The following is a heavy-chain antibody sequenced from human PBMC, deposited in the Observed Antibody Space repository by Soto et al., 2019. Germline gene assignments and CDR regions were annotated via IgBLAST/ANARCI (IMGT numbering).Heavy chain of an antibody. D-gene: IGHD7-27*01. CDR3: ARDLSWGSNWYYYMDV. V-gene: IGHV3-48*01. CDR1: GFILSDCA. Sequence: EVQLVESGGGLVQPGGSLRLSCATSGFILSDCAMNWVRQAPGKGLEWVSYINSSSSVIDYADSVKGRVTVSRDNARNSLYLQMNILRAEDTAVYYCARDLSWGSNWYYYMDVWGKGTTVTVSS. J-gene: IGHJ6*03. CDR2: INSSSSVI.